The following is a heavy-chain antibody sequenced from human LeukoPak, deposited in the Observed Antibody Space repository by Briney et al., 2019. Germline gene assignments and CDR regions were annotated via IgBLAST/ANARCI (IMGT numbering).Heavy chain of an antibody. D-gene: IGHD3-16*01. Sequence: YXMYWVRQAPGXGLEWVAFIRHDGSIKNYADSVKGRSTISRDNSKNTLYLQMNSLRAEDTAVYYCAKDSLADIDYWGQGTLVTVSS. CDR3: AKDSLADIDY. CDR1: YX. V-gene: IGHV3-30*02. J-gene: IGHJ4*02. CDR2: IRHDGSIK.